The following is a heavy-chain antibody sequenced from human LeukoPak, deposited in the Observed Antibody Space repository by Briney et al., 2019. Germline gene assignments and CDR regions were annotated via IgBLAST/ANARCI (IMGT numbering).Heavy chain of an antibody. V-gene: IGHV1-8*03. J-gene: IGHJ4*02. CDR3: ARGFRVQRRIAARNPYFFDY. D-gene: IGHD6-6*01. CDR1: GYTFTGYD. Sequence: ASVKVSCKASGYTFTGYDINWVRQATGQGLEWMGWMNPNSGNTGYAQKFQGRVTITRNTSISTAYMELSNLRSEDTAVYYCARGFRVQRRIAARNPYFFDYWGQGTLVTVSS. CDR2: MNPNSGNT.